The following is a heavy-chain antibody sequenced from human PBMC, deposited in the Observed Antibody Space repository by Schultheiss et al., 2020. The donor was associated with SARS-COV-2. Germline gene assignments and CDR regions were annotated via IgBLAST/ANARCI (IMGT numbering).Heavy chain of an antibody. Sequence: SETLSLTCTVSGGSISSYYWSWIRQPPGKGLEWIGYIYYSGSTNYNPSLKSRVTISVDTSKNQFSLKLSSVTAADTAVYYCARVAYYYGSGSHKSDYYYYGMDVWGQGTTVTVSS. CDR3: ARVAYYYGSGSHKSDYYYYGMDV. J-gene: IGHJ6*02. CDR1: GGSISSYY. V-gene: IGHV4-59*01. D-gene: IGHD3-10*01. CDR2: IYYSGST.